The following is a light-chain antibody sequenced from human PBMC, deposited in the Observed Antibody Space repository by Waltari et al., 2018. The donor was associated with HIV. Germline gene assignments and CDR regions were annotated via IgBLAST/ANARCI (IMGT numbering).Light chain of an antibody. J-gene: IGKJ4*01. Sequence: DIVMTQSPPALVVTPGEPASITCRSSRSLLETNGFHFLQWYVQKSGKSPQLLMYLTSRRASGVPDRFSGSGSGTDFTLRISRVEAEDVGVYFCMQALQRPLTFGGGTKVEI. CDR1: RSLLETNGFHF. CDR3: MQALQRPLT. CDR2: LTS. V-gene: IGKV2-28*01.